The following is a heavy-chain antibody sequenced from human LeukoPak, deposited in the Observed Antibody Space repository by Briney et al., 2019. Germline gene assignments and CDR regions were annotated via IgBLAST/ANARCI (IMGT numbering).Heavy chain of an antibody. V-gene: IGHV4-4*07. J-gene: IGHJ4*02. CDR1: SGSIISHY. CDR2: IYTSGST. Sequence: SETLSLTCTVSSGSIISHYWTWIRQPAGKGLEWLGRIYTSGSTSYNPSLKSRLTMSVDTSKTQVSLNLSSVTAADTAVYYCSTVRTTDTDYFDYWGQGTLVTVSS. D-gene: IGHD1-1*01. CDR3: STVRTTDTDYFDY.